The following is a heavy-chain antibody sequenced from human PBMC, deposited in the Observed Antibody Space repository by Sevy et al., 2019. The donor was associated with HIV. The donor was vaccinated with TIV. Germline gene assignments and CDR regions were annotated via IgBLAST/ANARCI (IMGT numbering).Heavy chain of an antibody. J-gene: IGHJ4*02. CDR3: ARFVSLGY. CDR1: GFTFSSSS. Sequence: GGSLRLSCAVSGFTFSSSSMTWVRQAPGKGLEWVATISQGGSEEYYVDSVKGRFTISRDNAKNSLYLQMNSLSAVDTAVYFCARFVSLGYWGQGTLVTVSS. D-gene: IGHD6-13*01. V-gene: IGHV3-7*01. CDR2: ISQGGSEE.